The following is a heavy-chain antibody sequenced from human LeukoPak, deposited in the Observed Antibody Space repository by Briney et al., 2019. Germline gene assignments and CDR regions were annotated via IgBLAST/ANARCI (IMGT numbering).Heavy chain of an antibody. CDR1: GFTFSNNW. D-gene: IGHD6-13*01. J-gene: IGHJ3*02. CDR3: AKPLPGIAAAGTDAFDI. Sequence: GGSLRLSCAASGFTFSNNWMTWVRQAPGKGLEWVASVKKDGSEKYYVDSVKGRFTISRDNAKNSLYLQMNSLRVEDTAVYYCAKPLPGIAAAGTDAFDIWGQGTMVTVSS. V-gene: IGHV3-7*01. CDR2: VKKDGSEK.